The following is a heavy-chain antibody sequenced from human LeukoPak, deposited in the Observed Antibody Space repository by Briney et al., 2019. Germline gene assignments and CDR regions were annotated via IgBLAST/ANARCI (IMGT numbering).Heavy chain of an antibody. Sequence: SETLSLTCYVSGGSLNSYYWHWIRQPPGKGLEWIGYIYYSGSTNYNPSLKSRLTISVDMSKNQFSLKLSSVTAADTAVYYCARDTRSYDSSGYYFFDFWGQGTLVTVSS. J-gene: IGHJ4*02. V-gene: IGHV4-59*01. CDR1: GGSLNSYY. CDR2: IYYSGST. D-gene: IGHD3-22*01. CDR3: ARDTRSYDSSGYYFFDF.